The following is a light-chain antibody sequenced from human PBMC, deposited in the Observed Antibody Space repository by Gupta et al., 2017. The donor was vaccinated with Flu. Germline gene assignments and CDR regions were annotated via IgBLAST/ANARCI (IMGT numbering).Light chain of an antibody. CDR2: GDS. Sequence: SYLLTQPPSMSVTPGQSATITCGGNNIGGRSVHWYQQKPGQAPALVVYGDSDRPSGIPERFSGSNSGNTATLTITGVEARDEADYYCQVWDSDNDHVVFGGGTKLTVL. V-gene: IGLV3-21*02. J-gene: IGLJ3*02. CDR3: QVWDSDNDHVV. CDR1: NIGGRS.